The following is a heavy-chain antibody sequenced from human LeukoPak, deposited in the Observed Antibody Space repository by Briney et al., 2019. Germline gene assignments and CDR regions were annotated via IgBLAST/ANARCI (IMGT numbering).Heavy chain of an antibody. Sequence: ASVKVSCKVSGYTLTELSMHWVRQAPGKGLEWMGGFDPEDGETIYAQKFQGRVTMTEDTSTDTAYMELSSLRSEDTAVYYCATLGDYGGNSRSDYWGQGTLVTVSS. CDR3: ATLGDYGGNSRSDY. CDR1: GYTLTELS. J-gene: IGHJ4*02. D-gene: IGHD4-23*01. V-gene: IGHV1-24*01. CDR2: FDPEDGET.